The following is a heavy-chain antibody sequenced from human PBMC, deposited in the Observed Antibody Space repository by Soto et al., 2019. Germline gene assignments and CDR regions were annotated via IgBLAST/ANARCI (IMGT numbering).Heavy chain of an antibody. D-gene: IGHD4-4*01. CDR1: GGSISSSSYY. V-gene: IGHV4-39*01. Sequence: SETLSLTCTVSGGSISSSSYYWGWIRQPPGKGLEWIGSIYYSGSTYYNPSLKSRVTISVDTSKNQFSLKLSSVTAADTAVYYCARNRIPLISVDYRAFYFDYWGQGTLVTVSS. CDR3: ARNRIPLISVDYRAFYFDY. J-gene: IGHJ4*02. CDR2: IYYSGST.